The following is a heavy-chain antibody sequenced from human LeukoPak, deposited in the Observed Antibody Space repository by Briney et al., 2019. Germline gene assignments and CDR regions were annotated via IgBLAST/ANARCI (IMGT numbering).Heavy chain of an antibody. D-gene: IGHD3-10*01. Sequence: GGSRRLSCAASGFTFSSYWMHWVRQAQGKGLVWVSHMNSDGSITRYADCVKGRFTISRDNAKNTLYLQMNSLRAEDTAVYYCARGGNYVSGSYNYWGQGTLATVSS. V-gene: IGHV3-74*01. CDR3: ARGGNYVSGSYNY. J-gene: IGHJ4*02. CDR2: MNSDGSIT. CDR1: GFTFSSYW.